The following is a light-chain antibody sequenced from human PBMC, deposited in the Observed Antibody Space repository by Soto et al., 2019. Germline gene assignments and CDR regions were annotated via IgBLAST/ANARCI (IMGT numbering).Light chain of an antibody. CDR1: QAINSN. CDR3: QQYNNWPSLT. CDR2: SAS. Sequence: EIVMTQSPATLSVSPGERATLSCRASQAINSNLAWDQQNPGQAPRLVIYSASTRATGIPARFSGSGSGTDFTLTISSLQSEDFAVYYWQQYNNWPSLTFGGGTRVEIK. V-gene: IGKV3-15*01. J-gene: IGKJ4*01.